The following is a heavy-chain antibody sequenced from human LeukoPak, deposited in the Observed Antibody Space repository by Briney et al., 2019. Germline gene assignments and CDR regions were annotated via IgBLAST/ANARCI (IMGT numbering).Heavy chain of an antibody. D-gene: IGHD2-8*02. V-gene: IGHV3-21*01. CDR2: ISSTGGTI. J-gene: IGHJ4*02. CDR1: GFTFSNYL. CDR3: ARDQPTNWWNSEGSLFDY. Sequence: GRSLRLSCVGSGFTFSNYLMNWVRQAPGKGLEWVSFISSTGGTIYYADSVKGRFTISRDNAKNSLYLQMNSLRAEDTAVYYCARDQPTNWWNSEGSLFDYWGQGTLVTVSS.